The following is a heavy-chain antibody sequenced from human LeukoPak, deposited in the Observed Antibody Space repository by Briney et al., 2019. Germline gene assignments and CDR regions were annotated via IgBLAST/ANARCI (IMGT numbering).Heavy chain of an antibody. D-gene: IGHD1-1*01. V-gene: IGHV3-30*04. CDR1: GFTFSSYA. Sequence: GGSLRLSCAASGFTFSSYAMHWVRQAPGKGLEWVALISYDESNTFYADSVKGRFTISRDNSKNTLYLQMNSLRVEDTAVYYCARCTTGRTFGSLREIKRSREIDYWGQGTLVTVSS. CDR2: ISYDESNT. CDR3: ARCTTGRTFGSLREIKRSREIDY. J-gene: IGHJ4*02.